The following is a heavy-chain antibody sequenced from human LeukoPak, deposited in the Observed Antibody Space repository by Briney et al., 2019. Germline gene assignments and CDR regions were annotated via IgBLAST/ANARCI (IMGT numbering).Heavy chain of an antibody. V-gene: IGHV3-66*04. CDR1: GFTVSNHF. J-gene: IGHJ5*02. Sequence: GGSLRLSCAASGFTVSNHFMTWVRQAPGKGLEWVSVIYSGGSTYYADSVKGRFTLSRDNSKNTVYLQMNSLRAEDTAVYYCARRDMTFWFDPWGQGTLVIVSS. CDR2: IYSGGST. CDR3: ARRDMTFWFDP.